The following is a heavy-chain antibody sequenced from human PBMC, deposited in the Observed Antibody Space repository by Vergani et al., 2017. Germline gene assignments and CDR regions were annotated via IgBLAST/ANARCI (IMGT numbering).Heavy chain of an antibody. CDR2: IWHDGGNK. J-gene: IGHJ3*02. Sequence: QVQLVESGGGVVQPGRSLRLSCVMSGFTVTNYAIFWVRQAPGKGLEWVSVIWHDGGNKHFADSVAGRFAISRDDSKKTVYLQMNSLRTEDTAVYYCATNSGAETFDIWGQGTMVTVSS. CDR3: ATNSGAETFDI. V-gene: IGHV3-33*03. D-gene: IGHD1-26*01. CDR1: GFTVTNYA.